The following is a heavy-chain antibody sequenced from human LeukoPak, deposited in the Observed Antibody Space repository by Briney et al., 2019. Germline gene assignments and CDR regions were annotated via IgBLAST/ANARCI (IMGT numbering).Heavy chain of an antibody. CDR2: ISSSSSYI. J-gene: IGHJ6*02. CDR3: ARDRIAAAGTQLGYYGMDV. CDR1: GFTFSSYS. Sequence: GESLRLSCAASGFTFSSYSMNWVRQAPGKGLEWVSSISSSSSYIYYADSVKGRFTISRDNAKNSLYLQMNSLRAEDTAVYYCARDRIAAAGTQLGYYGMDVWGQGTTVTVSS. V-gene: IGHV3-21*01. D-gene: IGHD6-13*01.